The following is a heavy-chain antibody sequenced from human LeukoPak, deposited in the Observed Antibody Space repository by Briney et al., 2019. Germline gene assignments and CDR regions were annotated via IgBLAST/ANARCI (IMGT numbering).Heavy chain of an antibody. CDR2: IKQDGSEK. J-gene: IGHJ3*02. V-gene: IGHV3-7*01. CDR3: ARVLAVASKLDAFDI. Sequence: PGRSLRLSCAASGFTFSSYWMSWVRQAPGKGLEWVANIKQDGSEKYYVDSVKGRFTISRDNAKNSLYLQMNSLRAEDTAVYYCARVLAVASKLDAFDIWGQGTMVTVSS. CDR1: GFTFSSYW. D-gene: IGHD6-19*01.